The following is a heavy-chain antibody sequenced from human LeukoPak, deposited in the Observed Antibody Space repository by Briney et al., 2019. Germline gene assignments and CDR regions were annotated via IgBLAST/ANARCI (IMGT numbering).Heavy chain of an antibody. CDR2: INPDGSTT. Sequence: GGSLRLSCAASGLTFTNYWMFWVRQAPGKGLVWVSGINPDGSTTTYADSVKGRFTISRENAKSTLYLHMNILRVEDTAVYYCARGRYGDYHWGQGILVTVSS. CDR1: GLTFTNYW. V-gene: IGHV3-74*01. J-gene: IGHJ4*02. CDR3: ARGRYGDYH. D-gene: IGHD4-17*01.